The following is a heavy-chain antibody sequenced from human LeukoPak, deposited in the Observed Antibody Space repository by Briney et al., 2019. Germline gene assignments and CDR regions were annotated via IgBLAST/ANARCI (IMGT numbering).Heavy chain of an antibody. D-gene: IGHD3-22*01. Sequence: ASVKVSCKASGYIFITYAMHWVRQAPGQRLEWMGWIHAVNGNTKYSQKFQGRVTITRDTSASTAYMDLSSLISEDTAVYYCARGDECDSSGVGLYDYWGQGTLVTVSS. CDR3: ARGDECDSSGVGLYDY. CDR2: IHAVNGNT. CDR1: GYIFITYA. V-gene: IGHV1-3*01. J-gene: IGHJ4*02.